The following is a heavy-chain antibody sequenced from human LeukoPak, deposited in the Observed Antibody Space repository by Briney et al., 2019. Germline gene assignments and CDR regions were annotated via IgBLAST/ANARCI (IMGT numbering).Heavy chain of an antibody. CDR3: ARDRPGGSSLDY. V-gene: IGHV4-61*02. CDR2: IYTSGST. CDR1: GGSISSGSYY. Sequence: SETLSLTCSVSGGSISSGSYYWSWIRQPAGKGLEWIGRIYTSGSTNYNPSLKSRVTISVDTSKNEFSLKLTSVNAADTAVYYCARDRPGGSSLDYWGQGTPVTVSS. D-gene: IGHD6-13*01. J-gene: IGHJ4*02.